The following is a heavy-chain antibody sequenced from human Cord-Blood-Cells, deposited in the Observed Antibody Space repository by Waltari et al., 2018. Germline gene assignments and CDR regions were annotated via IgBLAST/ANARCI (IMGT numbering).Heavy chain of an antibody. CDR3: ASPYYYGSGSYYFDY. V-gene: IGHV1-69*01. D-gene: IGHD3-10*01. CDR1: GGTFSSYA. Sequence: QVQLVQSGAEVKKPGSSVKVSCKASGGTFSSYAISWFRQPPGQGLEWMGGIIPIFGTANYAQKFQGRVTITADESTSTAYMELSSLRSEDTAVYYCASPYYYGSGSYYFDYWGQGTLVTVSS. J-gene: IGHJ4*02. CDR2: IIPIFGTA.